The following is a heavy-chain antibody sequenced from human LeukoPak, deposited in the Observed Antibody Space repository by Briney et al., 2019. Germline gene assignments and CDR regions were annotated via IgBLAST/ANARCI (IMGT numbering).Heavy chain of an antibody. Sequence: PGGSLRLSCAASGFTFSSYWMSWVRQAPGKGLEWVANIKQDGSEKYYADSVKGRFTISRDNSKNTLYLQMNSLRAEDTAVYYCAKTPDAVDIWGQGTMVTVSS. J-gene: IGHJ3*02. CDR1: GFTFSSYW. V-gene: IGHV3-7*01. CDR2: IKQDGSEK. CDR3: AKTPDAVDI.